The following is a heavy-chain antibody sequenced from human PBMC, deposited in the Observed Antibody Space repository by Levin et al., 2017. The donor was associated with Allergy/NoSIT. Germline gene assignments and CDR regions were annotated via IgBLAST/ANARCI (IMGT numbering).Heavy chain of an antibody. J-gene: IGHJ3*02. D-gene: IGHD2-15*01. V-gene: IGHV3-21*06. Sequence: GESLKISCAASGFTFSNYGVNWVRQAPGKGLEWVSFISMSSMFIYYSDSVKGRFIITRDDAKNSVYLHMSNLRADDSATYYCARELRSGASNDIWGQGTMVIVAS. CDR2: ISMSSMFI. CDR1: GFTFSNYG. CDR3: ARELRSGASNDI.